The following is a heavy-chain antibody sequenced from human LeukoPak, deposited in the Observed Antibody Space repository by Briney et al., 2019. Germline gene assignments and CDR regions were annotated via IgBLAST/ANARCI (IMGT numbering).Heavy chain of an antibody. CDR1: GFTFSNYA. CDR3: VQGGANWALPSDY. J-gene: IGHJ4*02. Sequence: GGSLRLSCAASGFTFSNYARSWVRQAPAKGLEWVSGISASGGSTIYADSVKGRFTISRDNSKNTLYLQMNSLRVEDTALYYCVQGGANWALPSDYWGQGTLVTVSS. CDR2: ISASGGST. V-gene: IGHV3-23*01. D-gene: IGHD7-27*01.